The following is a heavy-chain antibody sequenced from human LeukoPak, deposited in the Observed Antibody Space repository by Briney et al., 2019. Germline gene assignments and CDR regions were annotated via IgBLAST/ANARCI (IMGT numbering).Heavy chain of an antibody. CDR1: GFTFSSHS. J-gene: IGHJ4*02. Sequence: PGGSLRLSCAAFGFTFSSHSMNRNCEYSGKWLESVSSISSSSSYIYYAESVKGRFTISRDNAKNSLYLQMNSLRAEDTAVYYCARDRYGVYLFDYWGQGTLVTVSA. CDR2: ISSSSSYI. D-gene: IGHD4-17*01. CDR3: ARDRYGVYLFDY. V-gene: IGHV3-21*01.